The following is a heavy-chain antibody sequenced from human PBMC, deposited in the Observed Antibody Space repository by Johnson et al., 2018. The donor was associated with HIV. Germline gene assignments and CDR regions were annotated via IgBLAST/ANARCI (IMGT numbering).Heavy chain of an antibody. CDR3: AKDPIKRQLVRDDAFDI. CDR2: IKQDGSEK. J-gene: IGHJ3*02. CDR1: GFTFSSYW. D-gene: IGHD6-13*01. V-gene: IGHV3-7*01. Sequence: VRLVESGGGVVQPGRSLRLSCAASGFTFSSYWMSWVRQAPGKGLEWVANIKQDGSEKYYVDSVKGRFTISRDNAKNSLYLQMNSLRAEDTAVYYCAKDPIKRQLVRDDAFDIWGQGTMVTVSS.